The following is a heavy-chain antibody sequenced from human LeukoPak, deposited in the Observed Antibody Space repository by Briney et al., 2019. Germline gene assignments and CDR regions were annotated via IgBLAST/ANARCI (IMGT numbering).Heavy chain of an antibody. V-gene: IGHV4-39*01. J-gene: IGHJ4*02. CDR3: ARHSFIARPEWSHFDH. D-gene: IGHD3-3*01. CDR2: MYYSGSI. CDR1: SGSINSIGYY. Sequence: SETLSLTCTVSSGSINSIGYYWAWIPQPPGLGPVWVGSMYYSGSIYFNPSLKSRFTISVETSKNQLSLKLSSVTAAGTAVYYCARHSFIARPEWSHFDHWGQGTLVIVPS.